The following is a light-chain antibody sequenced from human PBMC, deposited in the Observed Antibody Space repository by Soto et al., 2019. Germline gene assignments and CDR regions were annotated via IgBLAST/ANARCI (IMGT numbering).Light chain of an antibody. J-gene: IGLJ1*01. V-gene: IGLV3-21*02. CDR3: QVWDSSSDNQV. Sequence: SCELTQPASLSVAPGPTARITWGGNNIGSKSVHWYQQKPGQAPVLVVYDDSDRPSGIPERFSGSNSGNTATLTISRVEAGDEADYYCQVWDSSSDNQVFGTGTKVTVL. CDR2: DDS. CDR1: NIGSKS.